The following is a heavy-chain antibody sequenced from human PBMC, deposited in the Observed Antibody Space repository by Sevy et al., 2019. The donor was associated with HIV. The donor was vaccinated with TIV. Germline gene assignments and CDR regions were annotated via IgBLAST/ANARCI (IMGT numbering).Heavy chain of an antibody. D-gene: IGHD3-3*01. J-gene: IGHJ6*02. CDR1: GFTITGKA. CDR3: AGEYSDGDKYDFLSGYYHSYYYGMDV. CDR2: ISYDGNNK. Sequence: GGSLRLSCAASGFTITGKAVHWVRQAPGKGLEWVAVISYDGNNKNYADSVKGRFNIPRDKSKNVVYLELNSLRAEDTIVYYCAGEYSDGDKYDFLSGYYHSYYYGMDVWGQGTTVTVSS. V-gene: IGHV3-30-3*01.